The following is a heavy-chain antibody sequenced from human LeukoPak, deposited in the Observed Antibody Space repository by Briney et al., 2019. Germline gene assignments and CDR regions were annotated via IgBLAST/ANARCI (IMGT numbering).Heavy chain of an antibody. J-gene: IGHJ3*02. CDR1: GGSFNGYY. CDR2: INHSGST. V-gene: IGHV4-34*01. D-gene: IGHD2-15*01. Sequence: PSETLSLTCAVYGGSFNGYYWNWIRQPPGKGLEWIGEINHSGSTNYNPSLKSRVTISVDTSNNQFSLKLSSVTAADTAVYYCARGLRLLPPRFDIWGQGTMVTVSS. CDR3: ARGLRLLPPRFDI.